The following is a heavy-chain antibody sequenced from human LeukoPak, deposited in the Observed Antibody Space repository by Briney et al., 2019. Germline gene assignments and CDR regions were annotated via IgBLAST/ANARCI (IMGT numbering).Heavy chain of an antibody. J-gene: IGHJ4*02. CDR2: IYYSGST. CDR1: GGSISSSSYY. V-gene: IGHV4-39*01. D-gene: IGHD3-10*01. Sequence: SETLSLTCTVSGGSISSSSYYWGWIRQPPGKGLEWIGSIYYSGSTYYNPPLKSRVTISVDTSKNQFSLKLSSVTAADTAVYYCARRSSSGYYGSGSYYNVDYWGQGTLVTVSS. CDR3: ARRSSSGYYGSGSYYNVDY.